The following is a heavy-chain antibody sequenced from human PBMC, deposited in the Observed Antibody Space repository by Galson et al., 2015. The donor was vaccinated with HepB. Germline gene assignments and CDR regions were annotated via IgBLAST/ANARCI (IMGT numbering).Heavy chain of an antibody. CDR3: ARALSGYDDY. CDR1: GFTFSSYA. J-gene: IGHJ4*02. Sequence: SLRLSCAASGFTFSSYAMHWVRQAPGKGLEWVAVISYDGSNKYYADSVKGRFTISRDNSKNTLYLRMNSLRAEDTAVYYCARALSGYDDYWGQGTLVTVSS. D-gene: IGHD5-12*01. CDR2: ISYDGSNK. V-gene: IGHV3-30*04.